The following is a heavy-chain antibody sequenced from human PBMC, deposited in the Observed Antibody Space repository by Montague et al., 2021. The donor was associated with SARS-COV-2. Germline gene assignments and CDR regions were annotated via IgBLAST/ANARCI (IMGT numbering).Heavy chain of an antibody. CDR1: GGSFSGYY. V-gene: IGHV4-34*01. J-gene: IGHJ4*02. Sequence: SETLSLTCAVYGGSFSGYYWSWIRQPPGKGLEWIGEINHSGSTNYNPSLKSRVTISVDTSKNQFSLNLSSVTAADTAVYYCARGSRQWLVRPPHYYYFDYWGQGTLVTVSS. D-gene: IGHD6-19*01. CDR3: ARGSRQWLVRPPHYYYFDY. CDR2: INHSGST.